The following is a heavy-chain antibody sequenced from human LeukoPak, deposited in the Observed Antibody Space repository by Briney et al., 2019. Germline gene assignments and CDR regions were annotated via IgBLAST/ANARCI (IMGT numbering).Heavy chain of an antibody. V-gene: IGHV3-7*01. J-gene: IGHJ3*02. Sequence: GGSLRLSCAASGFTFSSYWMSWVRQAPGKGLEWVANIKQDGSEKYYVDSVKGRFTISRDNAKNSLYLQMNSLRAEDTAVYYCARLAMIVVVTEVRDDAFDIWGQGTMVTVSS. CDR2: IKQDGSEK. CDR3: ARLAMIVVVTEVRDDAFDI. D-gene: IGHD3-22*01. CDR1: GFTFSSYW.